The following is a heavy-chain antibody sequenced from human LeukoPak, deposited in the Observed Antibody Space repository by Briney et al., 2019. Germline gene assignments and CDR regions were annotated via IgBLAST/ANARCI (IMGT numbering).Heavy chain of an antibody. V-gene: IGHV1-69*04. CDR3: ARDREVVPAAFDY. J-gene: IGHJ4*02. Sequence: SVKVSCKASGGTFSSYAISWVRQPPGQGLEWMGRIIPILGIANYAQKFQGRVTITADKSTSTAYMELSSLRSEDTAVYYCARDREVVPAAFDYWGQGTLVTVSS. CDR1: GGTFSSYA. D-gene: IGHD2-2*01. CDR2: IIPILGIA.